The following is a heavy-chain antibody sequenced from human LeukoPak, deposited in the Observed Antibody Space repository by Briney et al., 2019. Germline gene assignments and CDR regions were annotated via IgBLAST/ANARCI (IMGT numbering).Heavy chain of an antibody. J-gene: IGHJ4*02. V-gene: IGHV3-23*01. CDR3: AKDPTMIVVVIPDY. CDR2: ISGSGGST. CDR1: GFTFSSYA. Sequence: GGSLRLSCAASGFTFSSYAMSWVRQAPGKGLEWVSAISGSGGSTYYADSVKGRFTISRDNSKNTLYLQMNSLRAEDTAVYYCAKDPTMIVVVIPDYWGQGTLVTVS. D-gene: IGHD3-22*01.